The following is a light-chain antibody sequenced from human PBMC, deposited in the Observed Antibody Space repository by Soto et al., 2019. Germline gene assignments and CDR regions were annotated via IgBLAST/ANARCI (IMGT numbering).Light chain of an antibody. CDR1: QSISSW. CDR3: QQYNSYPL. CDR2: DAS. Sequence: DIQMTQSPSTLSASVGDRVTITCRASQSISSWLAWYQQKPGKAPKLLIYDASSLESGVPSRFSGSGSGTEFPLTISSLQADDFATYYCQQYNSYPLFGQGTKLEIK. V-gene: IGKV1-5*01. J-gene: IGKJ2*01.